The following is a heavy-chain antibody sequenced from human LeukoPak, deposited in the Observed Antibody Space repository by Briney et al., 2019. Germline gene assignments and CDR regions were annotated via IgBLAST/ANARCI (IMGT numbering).Heavy chain of an antibody. D-gene: IGHD2/OR15-2a*01. CDR3: ARDTENSTYGWGAFDI. J-gene: IGHJ3*02. CDR1: GFTFSTYA. CDR2: IYSGGNT. Sequence: GGSLRLSCSASGFTFSTYAMHWVRQAPGKGLEWVSVIYSGGNTYYADSVKDRFTISRDNSKNTLYLQMSGLRTEDTAVYYCARDTENSTYGWGAFDIWGQGTMVTVSS. V-gene: IGHV3-66*01.